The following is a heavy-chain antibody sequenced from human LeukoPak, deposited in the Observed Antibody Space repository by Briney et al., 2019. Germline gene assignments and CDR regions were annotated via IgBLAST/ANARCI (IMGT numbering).Heavy chain of an antibody. D-gene: IGHD6-13*01. J-gene: IGHJ4*02. CDR2: ISSSSSYT. Sequence: GGSLRLSCAAPGFTFSDYYMSWIRQAPGKGLEWVSYISSSSSYTNYADSVKGRFTISRDNAKNSLYLQMNSLRAEDTAVYYCARGVIAAAGSFDYWCQGTLVTVSS. CDR3: ARGVIAAAGSFDY. V-gene: IGHV3-11*06. CDR1: GFTFSDYY.